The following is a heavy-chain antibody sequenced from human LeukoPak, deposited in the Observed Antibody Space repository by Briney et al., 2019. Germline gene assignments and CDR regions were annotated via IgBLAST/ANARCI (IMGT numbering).Heavy chain of an antibody. V-gene: IGHV3-7*01. CDR3: ARLAGAVAGWFDY. CDR2: IKQDGGEK. CDR1: GFTFGSYW. D-gene: IGHD6-19*01. J-gene: IGHJ4*02. Sequence: GGSLRLSCAASGFTFGSYWMSWVRQAPGKGLEWVANIKQDGGEKYYVDSVEGRFTISRDNAKNSLYLQMNSLRAEDTAVYYCARLAGAVAGWFDYWGQGTLVTVSS.